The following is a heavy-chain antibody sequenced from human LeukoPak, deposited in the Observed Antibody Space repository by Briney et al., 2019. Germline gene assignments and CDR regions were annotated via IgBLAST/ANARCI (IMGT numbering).Heavy chain of an antibody. CDR3: ARAEYYYDSSGYYGGPAALDY. Sequence: SETLSLTCTVSGGSISIGSYYWSWIRQPAGKGLEWIGRIYTSGSTNYNPSLKSRVTISVDTSKNQFSLKLSSVTAADTAVYYCARAEYYYDSSGYYGGPAALDYWGQGTLVTVSS. CDR2: IYTSGST. D-gene: IGHD3-22*01. J-gene: IGHJ4*02. CDR1: GGSISIGSYY. V-gene: IGHV4-61*02.